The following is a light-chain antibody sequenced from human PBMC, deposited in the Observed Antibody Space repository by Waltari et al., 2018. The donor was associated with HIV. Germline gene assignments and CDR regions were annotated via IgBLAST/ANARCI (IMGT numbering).Light chain of an antibody. CDR2: EGS. CDR3: SSYTSSSTR. Sequence: QSALTQPASVSGSPGPSITISCTGTSSDVGGYNYVSCYQQPPRKAPKLMIYEGSKRPSGVSNRFSGSKSGNTASLTISGLQAEDEADYYCSSYTSSSTRFGGGTKLTVL. V-gene: IGLV2-14*01. J-gene: IGLJ2*01. CDR1: SSDVGGYNY.